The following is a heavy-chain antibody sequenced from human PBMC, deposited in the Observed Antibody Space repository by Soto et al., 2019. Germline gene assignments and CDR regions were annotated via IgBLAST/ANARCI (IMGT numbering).Heavy chain of an antibody. Sequence: PGGSLRLSCAASGFTFSSYSMNWVRQAPGKGLEWVSYINSISSNIFYADSVKGRFTTSRDNAKNSLYLQMNSLRDEDTAVYDCARDLYYYGSGSGYFDYWGQGTLVTVSS. D-gene: IGHD3-10*01. J-gene: IGHJ4*02. CDR3: ARDLYYYGSGSGYFDY. CDR2: INSISSNI. CDR1: GFTFSSYS. V-gene: IGHV3-48*02.